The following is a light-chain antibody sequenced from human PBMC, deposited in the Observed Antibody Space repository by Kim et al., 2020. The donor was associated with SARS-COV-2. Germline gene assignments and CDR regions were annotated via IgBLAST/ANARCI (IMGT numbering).Light chain of an antibody. CDR2: LGS. Sequence: DIMMTQSPLSLPVTPGEPASISCRSSQSLLHSNGYNSLDWYLQKPGQSPQLLIYLGSYRASGVPDRVSGSGSGTDFTLKISRVEAEDVGTYYCMQALQTPRTFGQRTKVDIK. CDR3: MQALQTPRT. CDR1: QSLLHSNGYNS. J-gene: IGKJ1*01. V-gene: IGKV2-28*01.